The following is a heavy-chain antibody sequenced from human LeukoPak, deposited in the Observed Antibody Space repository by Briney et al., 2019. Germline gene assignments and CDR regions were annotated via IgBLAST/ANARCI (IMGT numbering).Heavy chain of an antibody. J-gene: IGHJ3*02. V-gene: IGHV4-30-2*01. D-gene: IGHD3-22*01. CDR3: ARVGYYDSSGYPGAFDI. Sequence: SQTLSLTCAVSGGSISSGGYSWSWIPQPPGKGLEWIGYIYHSGRTYYNPALKSRVTISVDRSKNQFSLKLSSVTAADTAVYYCARVGYYDSSGYPGAFDIWGQGTMVTVSS. CDR2: IYHSGRT. CDR1: GGSISSGGYS.